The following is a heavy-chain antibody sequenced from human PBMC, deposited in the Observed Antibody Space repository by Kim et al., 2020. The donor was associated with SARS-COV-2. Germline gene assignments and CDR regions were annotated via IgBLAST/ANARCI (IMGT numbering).Heavy chain of an antibody. Sequence: KFQGRVTMTRNTSISTAYMELSSLRSEDTAVYYCARGHSITGTKRNWFDPWGQGTLVTVSS. V-gene: IGHV1-8*01. CDR3: ARGHSITGTKRNWFDP. J-gene: IGHJ5*02. D-gene: IGHD1-7*01.